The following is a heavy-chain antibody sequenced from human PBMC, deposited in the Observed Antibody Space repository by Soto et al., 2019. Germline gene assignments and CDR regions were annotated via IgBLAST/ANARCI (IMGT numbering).Heavy chain of an antibody. CDR3: AKVPGYYYDSTGYHFDY. Sequence: EVQLLESGGGLVQPGGSLRLSCAASEFTFSNYAMSWVRQAPGKGLEWVSAISYGGGTTYYADSVKGRFTISRDNSKNTLYLQMNSLRAEDTAVYCCAKVPGYYYDSTGYHFDYWGQGTLVTVSS. D-gene: IGHD3-22*01. CDR2: ISYGGGTT. CDR1: EFTFSNYA. J-gene: IGHJ4*02. V-gene: IGHV3-23*01.